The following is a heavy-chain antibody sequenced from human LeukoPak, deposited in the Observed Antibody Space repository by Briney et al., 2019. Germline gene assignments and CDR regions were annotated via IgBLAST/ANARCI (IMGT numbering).Heavy chain of an antibody. Sequence: GASVKVSCKASGYTFTGYYMHWVRQAPGQGLEWMGWINPNSGGTNYAQKFQGRVTMTRDTSISTAYMELSRLRSDDTAVYYCAREAAAAAGNWFDPWGQGTLVTVSS. CDR1: GYTFTGYY. D-gene: IGHD6-13*01. CDR2: INPNSGGT. CDR3: AREAAAAAGNWFDP. J-gene: IGHJ5*02. V-gene: IGHV1-2*02.